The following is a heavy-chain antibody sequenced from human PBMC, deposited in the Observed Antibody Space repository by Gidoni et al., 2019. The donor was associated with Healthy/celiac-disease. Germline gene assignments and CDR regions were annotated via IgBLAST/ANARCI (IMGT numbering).Heavy chain of an antibody. CDR3: ASWGDYDILTGSIDAFDI. Sequence: VHLAQSGAEVTTPGESLTISFKGSGYSFTRYWIGWVRQMPGKGLQWMGIIYPGDSDTRYSPSFQGQVTISADKSISTAYLQWSRLKASDTAMYYCASWGDYDILTGSIDAFDIWGQGTMVTVSS. D-gene: IGHD3-9*01. CDR2: IYPGDSDT. J-gene: IGHJ3*02. V-gene: IGHV5-51*03. CDR1: GYSFTRYW.